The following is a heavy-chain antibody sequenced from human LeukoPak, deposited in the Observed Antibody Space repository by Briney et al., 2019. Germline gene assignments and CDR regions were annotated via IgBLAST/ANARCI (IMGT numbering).Heavy chain of an antibody. V-gene: IGHV4-59*08. CDR1: GVSLSSYY. J-gene: IGHJ3*02. CDR3: ARHNYDDYVFDI. D-gene: IGHD4-17*01. Sequence: SETLSLTCTVSGVSLSSYYFSWIRQPPGKGLEWIAYINYSGSASYNPSLKSRVTMSVDTSKQFSLSLSSVTAADTAVYYCARHNYDDYVFDIWGQGTKVTVSS. CDR2: INYSGSA.